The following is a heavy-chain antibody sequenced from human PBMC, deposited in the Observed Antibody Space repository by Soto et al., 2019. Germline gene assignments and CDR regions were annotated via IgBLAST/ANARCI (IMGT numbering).Heavy chain of an antibody. J-gene: IGHJ6*02. D-gene: IGHD3-10*01. Sequence: GASLKISCKDSGHSFTNYWIVWVRQMPGKGLEWMGTIYPDDSATRYSPSFQGQVTLSSDKAINTAYLQWSSMKASDTAFSYCATTQSSATFKTSYYDMHVCGQGATVTVSS. V-gene: IGHV5-51*01. CDR3: ATTQSSATFKTSYYDMHV. CDR2: IYPDDSAT. CDR1: GHSFTNYW.